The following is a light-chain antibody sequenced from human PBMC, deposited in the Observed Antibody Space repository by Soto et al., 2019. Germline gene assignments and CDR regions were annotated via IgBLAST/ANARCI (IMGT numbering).Light chain of an antibody. Sequence: DIQMTQSPSSLSASVGDRVTITCQASQDISNHLNWYQQKPGRAPKVLIYDASNLGTGVPSRFSGSGSGTDFTFTISSLQPEDIARYYCQQYDNLPITFGQGTRLEIK. V-gene: IGKV1-33*01. CDR3: QQYDNLPIT. CDR2: DAS. J-gene: IGKJ5*01. CDR1: QDISNH.